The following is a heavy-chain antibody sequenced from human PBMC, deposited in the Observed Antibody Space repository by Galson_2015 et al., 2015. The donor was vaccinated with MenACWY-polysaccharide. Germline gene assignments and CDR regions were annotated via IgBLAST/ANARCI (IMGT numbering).Heavy chain of an antibody. D-gene: IGHD4-11*01. CDR1: GFTFSTYT. CDR2: VSRGSGTI. V-gene: IGHV3-48*02. CDR3: ARVAYSSRTFDS. Sequence: SLRLSCAASGFTFSTYTMTWVRQTPGQGLEWVSSVSRGSGTIYYAESVKGRFTISRDNAQSSLYLQLNSLRDEDTAVYYCARVAYSSRTFDSWGQGTLVTVSS. J-gene: IGHJ4*02.